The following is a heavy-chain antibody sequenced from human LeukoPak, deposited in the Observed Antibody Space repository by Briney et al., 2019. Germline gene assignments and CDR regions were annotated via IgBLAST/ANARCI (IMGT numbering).Heavy chain of an antibody. Sequence: GGSLRLSCAASGFSLSGYSMNWVRQTPGKGLEWISYISSSMGITYYADSVKGRFTISRDNAKNSLYLQMNGLTDEDTAVYYCARGSLNYYASGSYYMVFWGQGTLVTVSS. CDR1: GFSLSGYS. J-gene: IGHJ4*02. CDR2: ISSSMGIT. D-gene: IGHD3-10*01. CDR3: ARGSLNYYASGSYYMVF. V-gene: IGHV3-48*02.